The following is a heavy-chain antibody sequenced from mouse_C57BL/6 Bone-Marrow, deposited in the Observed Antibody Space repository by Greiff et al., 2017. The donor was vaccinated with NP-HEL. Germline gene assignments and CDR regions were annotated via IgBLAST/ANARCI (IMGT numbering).Heavy chain of an antibody. CDR1: GYTFTSYW. CDR2: IDPSDSYT. J-gene: IGHJ2*01. CDR3: ARVDY. Sequence: VQLQQPGAELVKPGASVKLSCKASGYTFTSYWMQWVNQRPGQGLEWIGEIDPSDSYTNYNQKFKGKATLTVDTSSSTAYMQLSSLTSEDSAVYYCARVDYWGQGTTLTVSS. V-gene: IGHV1-50*01.